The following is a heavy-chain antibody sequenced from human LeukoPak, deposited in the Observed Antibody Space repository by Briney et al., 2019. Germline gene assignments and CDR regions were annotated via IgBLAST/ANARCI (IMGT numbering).Heavy chain of an antibody. J-gene: IGHJ6*03. V-gene: IGHV4-34*01. CDR1: GGSFSGYY. CDR3: ARGRYSSSWYILNYMDV. CDR2: INHSGST. D-gene: IGHD6-13*01. Sequence: SETLSLTCAVYGGSFSGYYWSWIRQPPGKGLEWIGEINHSGSTNYNPSLKSRVTISVNTSKNQFSLKLSSVTAADTAVYYCARGRYSSSWYILNYMDVWGKGTTVTVSS.